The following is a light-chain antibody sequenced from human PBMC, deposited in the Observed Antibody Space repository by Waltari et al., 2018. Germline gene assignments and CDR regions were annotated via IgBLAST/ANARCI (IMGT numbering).Light chain of an antibody. CDR1: QSISSN. CDR3: QKSYNIPGT. V-gene: IGKV1-39*01. J-gene: IGKJ3*01. CDR2: AAS. Sequence: DIQMTQSPSSLSASVGERVTITCRASQSISSNLNWCQQKPGKAPKLLIYAASSLQGGVPSRFSGSGSGTDFTLTISSLQPEDFATYYCQKSYNIPGTFGPGTKVDIK.